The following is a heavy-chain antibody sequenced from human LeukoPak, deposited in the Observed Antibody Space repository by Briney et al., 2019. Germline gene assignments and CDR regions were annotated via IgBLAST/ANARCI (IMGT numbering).Heavy chain of an antibody. D-gene: IGHD3-10*01. CDR1: GFSFDDYA. V-gene: IGHV3-9*01. CDR2: ISWNSGSV. Sequence: GGSLRLSCAASGFSFDDYAMHWVRQAPGKGLEWVSGISWNSGSVGYADSVKGRFTISRDNAKNSLFLQMNSLRAEDTALYYCAKDHYYGSGNYLDYWGQGTLVTVST. J-gene: IGHJ4*02. CDR3: AKDHYYGSGNYLDY.